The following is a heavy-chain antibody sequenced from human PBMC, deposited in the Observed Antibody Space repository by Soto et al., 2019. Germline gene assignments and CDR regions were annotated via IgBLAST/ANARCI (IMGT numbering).Heavy chain of an antibody. CDR2: ISAYNGNT. CDR3: ARASGSSYRFDP. V-gene: IGHV1-18*01. CDR1: GYTFTSYG. D-gene: IGHD1-26*01. J-gene: IGHJ5*02. Sequence: ASVKVSCKASGYTFTSYGIRWVRQAPGQGLEWMGWISAYNGNTNYAQKLQGRVTMTTDTSTSTAYMEVRSLTSDDTAVYYCARASGSSYRFDPWGQGTLVTVSS.